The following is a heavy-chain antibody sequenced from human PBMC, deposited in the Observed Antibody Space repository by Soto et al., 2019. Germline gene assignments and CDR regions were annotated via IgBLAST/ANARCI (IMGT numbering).Heavy chain of an antibody. V-gene: IGHV3-74*01. CDR3: ARGGFSGSGSFIQGDY. CDR1: GFTFSSYW. D-gene: IGHD3-10*01. J-gene: IGHJ4*02. CDR2: IKSDGGNI. Sequence: EVQLVESGGGLVQPGGSLRLSCAASGFTFSSYWMHWVRQAPGKGLVWVSRIKSDGGNINYADSVKGRFTISRDTAKNTLYLQMNSPRAEDPAIYYCARGGFSGSGSFIQGDYWGQGTLVTVSS.